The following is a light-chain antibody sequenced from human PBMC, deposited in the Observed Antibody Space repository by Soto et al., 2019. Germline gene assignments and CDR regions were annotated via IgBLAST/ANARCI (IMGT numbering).Light chain of an antibody. J-gene: IGLJ1*01. Sequence: QSALTQPASVSGSPGQSTTISCTGTSSDIGGYNYVSWYQQLPGEAPKLIIYDVSDRPSGVSTRFSGSKSGNTASLTISGLQAEDEGDYYRSSFTSRHTDVFGTGTKVTVL. CDR1: SSDIGGYNY. V-gene: IGLV2-14*01. CDR2: DVS. CDR3: SSFTSRHTDV.